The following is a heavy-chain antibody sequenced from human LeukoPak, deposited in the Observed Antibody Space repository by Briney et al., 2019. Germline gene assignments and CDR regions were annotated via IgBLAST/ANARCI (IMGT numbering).Heavy chain of an antibody. J-gene: IGHJ5*02. D-gene: IGHD5-18*01. Sequence: PGGSLRLSCAASGFTFSDYYMQWIRQTPGKGLEWISHISGSGSIIYYADSVKGRFTISRDNAKNSLYLQMNSLRAEDTAVYYCARVSGYSYGCFDPWGQGTLVTVSS. CDR1: GFTFSDYY. CDR2: ISGSGSII. V-gene: IGHV3-11*04. CDR3: ARVSGYSYGCFDP.